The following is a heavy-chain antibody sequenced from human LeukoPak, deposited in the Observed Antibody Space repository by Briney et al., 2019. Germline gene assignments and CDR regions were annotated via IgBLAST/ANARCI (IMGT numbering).Heavy chain of an antibody. D-gene: IGHD4/OR15-4a*01. CDR2: ISSSGNTI. J-gene: IGHJ4*02. CDR1: GFTFSSYW. Sequence: GGSLRLSCAASGFTFSSYWMSWIRQAPGKGLEWVSYISSSGNTIYYADSVKGRFTISRDNAKNSLYLQMNSLRAEDTSVYYCARVGDNYNEYVDYWGQGSLVTVSS. V-gene: IGHV3-11*04. CDR3: ARVGDNYNEYVDY.